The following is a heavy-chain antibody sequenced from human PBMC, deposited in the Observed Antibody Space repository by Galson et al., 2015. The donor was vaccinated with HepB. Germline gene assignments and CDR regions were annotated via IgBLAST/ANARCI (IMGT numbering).Heavy chain of an antibody. CDR3: AGQDYYGSGTYPPWYGLDV. J-gene: IGHJ6*02. CDR2: IIPAFGAA. V-gene: IGHV1-69*06. D-gene: IGHD3-10*01. Sequence: SVKVSCKASGGNFNNFAITWVRKAPGQGLEWVGRIIPAFGAANYAQKFQGRLTISADKSTGTAYMDLTNLRSEETAVYYCAGQDYYGSGTYPPWYGLDVWGQGTTVTVSS. CDR1: GGNFNNFA.